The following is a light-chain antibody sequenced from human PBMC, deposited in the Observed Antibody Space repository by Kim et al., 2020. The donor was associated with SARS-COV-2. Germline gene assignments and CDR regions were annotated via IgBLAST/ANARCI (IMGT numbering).Light chain of an antibody. Sequence: PGERVTLSCRARQTIDMNFLAWYQQKPGQAPRLLIYGTITRATGIPDRFRGRGSGTDFTLTISRLEPEDFAIYYCQQYETSSWTFGQGTKVEIK. CDR1: QTIDMNF. J-gene: IGKJ1*01. V-gene: IGKV3-20*01. CDR2: GTI. CDR3: QQYETSSWT.